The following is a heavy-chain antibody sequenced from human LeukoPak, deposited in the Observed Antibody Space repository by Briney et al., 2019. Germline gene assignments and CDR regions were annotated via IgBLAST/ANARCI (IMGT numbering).Heavy chain of an antibody. D-gene: IGHD1-26*01. V-gene: IGHV3-74*01. Sequence: EGSLRHSRVDPGFTPCGSAMSRVCPTPGEGVVWVSRINSAGSSTSYADSVNGRFTISRDNAENTLYLQMNSRRAGDTAVYYCSRAWDVMSLYYFDYGGQGTRVTVPS. CDR1: GFTPCGSA. J-gene: IGHJ4*02. CDR2: INSAGSST. CDR3: SRAWDVMSLYYFDY.